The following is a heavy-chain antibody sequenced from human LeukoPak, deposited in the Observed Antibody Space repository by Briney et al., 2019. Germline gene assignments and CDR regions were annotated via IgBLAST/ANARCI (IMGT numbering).Heavy chain of an antibody. D-gene: IGHD5-18*01. CDR2: ISAYNGDT. Sequence: EASVKVSCKASGYTFTSYGISWVRQAPGQGLEWMGWISAYNGDTNYAQKLQGRVTMTTDTSTSTAYMELRSLRSGDTAVYYCARDLRDTAMVPFDYWGQGTLVTVSS. V-gene: IGHV1-18*01. CDR1: GYTFTSYG. J-gene: IGHJ4*02. CDR3: ARDLRDTAMVPFDY.